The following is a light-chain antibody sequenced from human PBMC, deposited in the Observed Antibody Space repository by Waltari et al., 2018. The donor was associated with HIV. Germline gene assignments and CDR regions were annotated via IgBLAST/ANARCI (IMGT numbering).Light chain of an antibody. Sequence: QSVLTQPPSASGTPGQRVTTSCSGSSSNLGTNTVSWYQQVPGTSPKLLIYNNNQRPAGVPDGFSGSKSGTSASLAITGLQSEDEADYHCAAWDDSLNGQVVFGGGTKLTVL. CDR3: AAWDDSLNGQVV. V-gene: IGLV1-44*01. CDR1: SSNLGTNT. J-gene: IGLJ3*02. CDR2: NNN.